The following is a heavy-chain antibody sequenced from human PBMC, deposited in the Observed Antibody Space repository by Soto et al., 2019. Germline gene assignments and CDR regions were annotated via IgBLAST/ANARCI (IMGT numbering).Heavy chain of an antibody. J-gene: IGHJ4*02. CDR1: GFTFSSYG. V-gene: IGHV3-30*18. Sequence: QVQLVESGGGVVQPVSSLRLSCAASGFTFSSYGMHWVRQAPGKGLEWVAVISYDGSNKYYADSVKGRFTISRDKSKNTLYLQMNSLRAEDTAVYYCAKDNGYFDYWGQGTLVTVSS. D-gene: IGHD4-17*01. CDR3: AKDNGYFDY. CDR2: ISYDGSNK.